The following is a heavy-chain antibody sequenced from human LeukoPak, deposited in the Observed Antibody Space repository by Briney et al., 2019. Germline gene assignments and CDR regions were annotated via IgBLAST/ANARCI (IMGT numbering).Heavy chain of an antibody. D-gene: IGHD3-16*01. CDR2: ISDDGSNK. CDR1: AFTFSGYG. J-gene: IGHJ6*02. V-gene: IGHV3-30*18. CDR3: AKDRATVTSFWAYYYCGMDV. Sequence: PGRSLRLSRAASAFTFSGYGMHWVRQAPGKGLEWVAVISDDGSNKNYGESVKGRFTISRDNSKNTLFLQMDSLRAEDTAVYFCAKDRATVTSFWAYYYCGMDVWGQGTTVTVSS.